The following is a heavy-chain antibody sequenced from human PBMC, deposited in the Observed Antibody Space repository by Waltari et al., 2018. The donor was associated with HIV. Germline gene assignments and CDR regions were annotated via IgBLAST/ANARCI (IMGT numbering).Heavy chain of an antibody. J-gene: IGHJ4*02. CDR2: IYHSGST. CDR3: ARDNIAVAGIFDY. V-gene: IGHV4-38-2*02. CDR1: GYSISSGYY. Sequence: QVQLQESGPGLVKPSETLSLTCAVSGYSISSGYYWGWIRQPPGKGLEWIGSIYHSGSTYYNPSLKSRVTISVDTSKNQFSLKLSSVTAADTAVYYCARDNIAVAGIFDYWGQGTLVTVSS. D-gene: IGHD6-19*01.